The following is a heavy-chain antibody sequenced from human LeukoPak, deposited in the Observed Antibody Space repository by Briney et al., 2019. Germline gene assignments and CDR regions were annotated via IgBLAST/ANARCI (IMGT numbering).Heavy chain of an antibody. V-gene: IGHV4-59*08. D-gene: IGHD3-10*01. Sequence: PSGTLSLTCTVSGGSISNYYWSWIRQPPGKGLEWIGYIYYSGSTNYNPSLKSRVTISVDTSSNQFSLKLNSVTAAGTAVYYCARRAYGSGSFNRYHFDYWGQGTLVAVSS. J-gene: IGHJ4*02. CDR1: GGSISNYY. CDR3: ARRAYGSGSFNRYHFDY. CDR2: IYYSGST.